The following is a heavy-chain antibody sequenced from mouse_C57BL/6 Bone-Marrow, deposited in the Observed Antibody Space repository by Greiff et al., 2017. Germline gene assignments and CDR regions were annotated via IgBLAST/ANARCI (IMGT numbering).Heavy chain of an antibody. CDR1: GYTFTSYG. V-gene: IGHV1-81*01. CDR3: ARWGTTVVEGFDY. D-gene: IGHD1-1*01. Sequence: QVQLKESGAELARPGASVKLSCKASGYTFTSYGISGVKQRTGQGLEWIGEIYPRSGNTYYNEKFKGKATLTADKSSSTAYMELRSLTSEDSAVYFCARWGTTVVEGFDYWGQGTTLTVSS. CDR2: IYPRSGNT. J-gene: IGHJ2*01.